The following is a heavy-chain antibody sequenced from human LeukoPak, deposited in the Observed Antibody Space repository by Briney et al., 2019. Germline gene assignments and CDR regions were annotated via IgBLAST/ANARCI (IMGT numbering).Heavy chain of an antibody. V-gene: IGHV1-18*01. J-gene: IGHJ5*02. CDR2: ISGYNGYT. CDR1: GYTFTSYG. Sequence: ASVKVSCKASGYTFTSYGISWVRQAPGQGLELIGCISGYNGYTHYANNHQGRVTMTTDTSTSTAYMELRSLRSDDTAVYYCARDEARYSSGYYPNWFDPWGQGTLVTVSS. D-gene: IGHD3-22*01. CDR3: ARDEARYSSGYYPNWFDP.